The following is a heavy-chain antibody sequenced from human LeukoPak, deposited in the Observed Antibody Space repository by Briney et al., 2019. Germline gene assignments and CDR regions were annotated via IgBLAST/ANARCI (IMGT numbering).Heavy chain of an antibody. V-gene: IGHV3-23*01. D-gene: IGHD5-18*01. Sequence: PGGSLRLSCAASGFTFTNYAMSWVRQAPGKGLEWVSVISGSGSSTYYADSVKGRFTISRDDSKNTLYLQMNSLRAEDTAVYFCAKDSASYGRFDYWGQGTLVSLSS. CDR1: GFTFTNYA. J-gene: IGHJ4*02. CDR2: ISGSGSST. CDR3: AKDSASYGRFDY.